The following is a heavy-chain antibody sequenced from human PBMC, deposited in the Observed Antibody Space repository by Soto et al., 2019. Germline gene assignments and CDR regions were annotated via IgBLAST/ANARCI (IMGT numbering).Heavy chain of an antibody. V-gene: IGHV3-48*01. CDR1: GFTFSSYS. CDR2: ISSSSTI. J-gene: IGHJ6*02. CDR3: AKEYYDFWSGYYGTEGMDV. Sequence: HPGGSLRLSCAASGFTFSSYSMNWVRQAPGKGLEWVSYISSSSTIYYADSVKGRFTISRDNSKNSLYLQMNSLRAEDTAVYYCAKEYYDFWSGYYGTEGMDVWGQGTTVTVSS. D-gene: IGHD3-3*01.